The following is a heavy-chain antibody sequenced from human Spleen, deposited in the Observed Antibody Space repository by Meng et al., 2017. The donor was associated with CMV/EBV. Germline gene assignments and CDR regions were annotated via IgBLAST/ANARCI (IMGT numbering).Heavy chain of an antibody. CDR2: LNPDSGIT. CDR3: ARSYYYDSSGYYSPFAY. J-gene: IGHJ4*02. D-gene: IGHD3-22*01. CDR1: FPCYY. Sequence: FPCYYIRWVRQAPGQGLEWMGWLNPDSGITYSAQNFQGRVTMTRDTSINTASMELSRLRSDDTAVYYCARSYYYDSSGYYSPFAYWGQGTLVTVSS. V-gene: IGHV1-2*02.